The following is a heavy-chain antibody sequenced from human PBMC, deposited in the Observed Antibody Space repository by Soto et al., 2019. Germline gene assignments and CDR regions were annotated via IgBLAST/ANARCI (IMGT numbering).Heavy chain of an antibody. J-gene: IGHJ2*01. V-gene: IGHV3-73*02. D-gene: IGHD4-17*01. CDR2: IRNKANNYAT. CDR3: ATSALTFADYYLDL. CDR1: GFTFSGSA. Sequence: EVQLVESGGGLVQPGGSLKLSCAASGFTFSGSAMHWVRQASGKGLEWVGRIRNKANNYATAYAASVKGRFTITRDDSINAAYLQMTSLKTDDTSVYYCATSALTFADYYLDLWGRGTLVTVSS.